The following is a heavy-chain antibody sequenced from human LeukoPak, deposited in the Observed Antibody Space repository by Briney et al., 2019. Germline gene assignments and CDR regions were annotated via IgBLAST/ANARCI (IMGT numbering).Heavy chain of an antibody. CDR2: ISAYNGNT. D-gene: IGHD3-10*01. CDR1: GYTFTSYG. Sequence: GASVKVSCKASGYTFTSYGISWVRQAPGQGLEWMGWISAYNGNTNYAQKLQGRVTMTTDTSTSTAYMELRSLRSDDTAVYYCARASMVRGAPQPYDYWGQGTLVTVSS. V-gene: IGHV1-18*01. J-gene: IGHJ4*02. CDR3: ARASMVRGAPQPYDY.